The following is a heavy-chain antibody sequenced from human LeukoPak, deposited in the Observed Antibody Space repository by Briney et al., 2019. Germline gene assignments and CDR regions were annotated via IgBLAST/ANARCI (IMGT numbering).Heavy chain of an antibody. D-gene: IGHD4-11*01. CDR1: GYNFNSYG. CDR3: ARARLPNAYFDY. Sequence: VSVKVSCKASGYNFNSYGLSWVRQAPGQGLEWMGWISAYDNNTNYEQKFQDRLTVTTDTSTSTLYMELRSLGSDDTAVYYCARARLPNAYFDYWGQGTLVTVSS. J-gene: IGHJ4*02. V-gene: IGHV1-18*01. CDR2: ISAYDNNT.